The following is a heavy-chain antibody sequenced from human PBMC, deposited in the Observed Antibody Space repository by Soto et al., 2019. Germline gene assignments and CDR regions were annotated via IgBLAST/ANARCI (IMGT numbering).Heavy chain of an antibody. CDR1: GFTFSSYA. CDR2: ISGSGGST. D-gene: IGHD3-10*01. Sequence: EVQLLESGGGLVQPGGSLRLSCAASGFTFSSYAMSWVRQAPGKGLEWVSAISGSGGSTYYADSVKGRFTISRDNSKNTLYLQMNSLRAEDTAVYYCANTIGYYYGSGSPRDVWGQGTTVTVSS. CDR3: ANTIGYYYGSGSPRDV. J-gene: IGHJ6*02. V-gene: IGHV3-23*01.